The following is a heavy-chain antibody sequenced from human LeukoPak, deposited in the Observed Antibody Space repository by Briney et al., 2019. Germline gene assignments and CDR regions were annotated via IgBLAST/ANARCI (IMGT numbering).Heavy chain of an antibody. V-gene: IGHV4-59*01. Sequence: SETLSLTCTVSGGSISSYYWSWIRQPPGKGLEWIGYIYYSGSTNYNPSLKSRVTLSVDTSKNQFSLKLSSVTAADTAVYYCAREGYSRGVDYWGQGTLVTVSS. CDR1: GGSISSYY. J-gene: IGHJ4*02. CDR2: IYYSGST. CDR3: AREGYSRGVDY. D-gene: IGHD5-18*01.